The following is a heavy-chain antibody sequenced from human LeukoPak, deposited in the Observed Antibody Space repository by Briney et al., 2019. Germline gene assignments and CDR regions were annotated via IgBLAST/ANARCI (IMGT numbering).Heavy chain of an antibody. CDR3: ARQSGSSGWTLQPDYFDY. D-gene: IGHD6-19*01. J-gene: IGHJ4*02. CDR1: GGSFSGYY. V-gene: IGHV4-39*01. CDR2: IYYSGST. Sequence: SETLSLTCAVYGGSFSGYYWGWIRQPPGKGLEWIGSIYYSGSTYYNPSLKSRVTISVDTSKNQFSLKLSSVTAADTAVYYCARQSGSSGWTLQPDYFDYWGQGTLVTVSS.